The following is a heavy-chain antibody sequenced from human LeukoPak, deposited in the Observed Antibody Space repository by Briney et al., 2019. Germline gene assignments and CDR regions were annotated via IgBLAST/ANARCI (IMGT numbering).Heavy chain of an antibody. V-gene: IGHV4-34*01. J-gene: IGHJ4*02. CDR2: INHSGST. CDR1: GGSFSGYY. Sequence: PSETLSLTCAVYGGSFSGYYWSWIRQPPGKGLEWIGEINHSGSTNYNPSLKSRVTISVDTSKNQFSLKLSSVTAADTAVYYCARGLQRLAPSSGVDYWGQGTLVTVSS. D-gene: IGHD3-9*01. CDR3: ARGLQRLAPSSGVDY.